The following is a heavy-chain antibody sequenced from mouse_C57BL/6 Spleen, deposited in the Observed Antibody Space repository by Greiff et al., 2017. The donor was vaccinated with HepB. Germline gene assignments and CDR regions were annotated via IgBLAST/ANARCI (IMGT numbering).Heavy chain of an antibody. Sequence: QVQLQQSGAELVRPGTSVKMSCKASGYTFTNYWIGWAKQRPGHGLEWIGDIYPGGGYTNYNEKFKGKATLTADKSSSTAYMQFSSLTSEDSAIYYCTRQYDYYAMDYWGQGTSVTVSS. V-gene: IGHV1-63*01. J-gene: IGHJ4*01. CDR1: GYTFTNYW. CDR2: IYPGGGYT. D-gene: IGHD2-10*02. CDR3: TRQYDYYAMDY.